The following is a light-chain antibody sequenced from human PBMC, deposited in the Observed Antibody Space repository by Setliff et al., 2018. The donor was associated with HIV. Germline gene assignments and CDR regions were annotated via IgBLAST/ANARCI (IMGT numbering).Light chain of an antibody. CDR1: SSDVGAYKY. CDR2: DVD. Sequence: QSVLAQPRSVSGSPGQSVTISCTGTSSDVGAYKYVSWYQQLPGKAHKLIIYDVDKRPSGVPYRVSGSKTDNTASLTISGLQGEDEADYYCCSYAGTSTFYVFGTGTKVTVL. CDR3: CSYAGTSTFYV. J-gene: IGLJ1*01. V-gene: IGLV2-11*01.